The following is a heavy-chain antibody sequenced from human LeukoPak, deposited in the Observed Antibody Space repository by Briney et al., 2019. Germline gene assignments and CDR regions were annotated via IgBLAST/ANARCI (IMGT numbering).Heavy chain of an antibody. CDR1: GFSFSSYW. D-gene: IGHD4-11*01. J-gene: IGHJ4*02. V-gene: IGHV3-7*01. CDR2: IKQDGSEK. Sequence: GGSLRLSRVASGFSFSSYWMAWVRQAPGKGPEWVASIKQDGSEKFYADSVKGRFTISKDNAQNSLYLRMNSLRGEDTAVYYCAREDHSNYEYWGQGTSVTVSS. CDR3: AREDHSNYEY.